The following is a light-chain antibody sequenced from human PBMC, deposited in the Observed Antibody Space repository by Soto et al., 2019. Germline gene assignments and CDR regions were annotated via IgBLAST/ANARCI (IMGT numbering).Light chain of an antibody. J-gene: IGKJ4*01. V-gene: IGKV3-20*01. CDR2: GAS. Sequence: EIVLTQSPGTLSLSPGERATRASQSASSSYFAWYQQKPGQAPRLLISGASNRATGIPDRFSGSGSGTDFTLTISGLQPEDFATYYCQQANSFPSPTFGGGTKVDIK. CDR3: QQANSFPSPT. CDR1: QSASSSY.